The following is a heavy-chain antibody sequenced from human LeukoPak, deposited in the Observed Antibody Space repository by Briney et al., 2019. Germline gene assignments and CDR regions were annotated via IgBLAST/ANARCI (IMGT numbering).Heavy chain of an antibody. CDR3: ARGRWFGESISVHFDY. Sequence: SETLSLTCAVYGGSFSGYYWSWIRQPPGKGLEGIGEINHIGSTNYNPSLKNRVTISVDTPKNQFSLKLSSVTAADTAVYYCARGRWFGESISVHFDYRGQGTLVTVSS. D-gene: IGHD3-10*01. CDR1: GGSFSGYY. V-gene: IGHV4-34*01. J-gene: IGHJ4*02. CDR2: INHIGST.